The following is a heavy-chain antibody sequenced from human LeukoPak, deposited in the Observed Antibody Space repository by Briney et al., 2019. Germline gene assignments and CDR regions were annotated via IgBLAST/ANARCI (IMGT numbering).Heavy chain of an antibody. CDR1: GGSISSSSYY. CDR2: IYYSGST. CDR3: ARRGMAASYFDY. D-gene: IGHD5-24*01. Sequence: PSETLSLTCTVSGGSISSSSYYWGWIRQPPGKGLEWIGSIYYSGSTYYNPSLKSRVTMSVDTSKNQFSLKLSSVTAADTAVYYCARRGMAASYFDYWGQGTLVTVSS. J-gene: IGHJ4*02. V-gene: IGHV4-39*01.